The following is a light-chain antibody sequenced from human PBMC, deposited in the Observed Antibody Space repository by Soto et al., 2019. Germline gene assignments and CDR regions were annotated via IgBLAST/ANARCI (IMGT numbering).Light chain of an antibody. V-gene: IGKV1-5*01. CDR1: QSISSW. Sequence: GARVTITCRASQSISSWLAWYQQKPGKAPKLLIYDVSSLESGVPSRFSGSGSGTEFNLTISSLQPEDFATYYCQQYNSFIWTFGRGTKVDIK. J-gene: IGKJ1*01. CDR2: DVS. CDR3: QQYNSFIWT.